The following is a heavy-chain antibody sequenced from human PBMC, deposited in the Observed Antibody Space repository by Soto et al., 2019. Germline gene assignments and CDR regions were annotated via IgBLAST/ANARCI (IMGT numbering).Heavy chain of an antibody. Sequence: ASVKVSCKASGYTFTSYGISWVRQAPGQGLEWMGWISDYNGNTNYAQKLQGRVTMTTDTSTCTAYMELRSLRSDDTAVYYCARDHGGAYIAAAGSLDYGGQGTLVTVSS. J-gene: IGHJ4*02. CDR3: ARDHGGAYIAAAGSLDY. D-gene: IGHD6-13*01. CDR2: ISDYNGNT. CDR1: GYTFTSYG. V-gene: IGHV1-18*01.